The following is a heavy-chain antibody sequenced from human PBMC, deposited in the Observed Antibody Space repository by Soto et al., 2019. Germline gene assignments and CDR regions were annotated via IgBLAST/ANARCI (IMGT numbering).Heavy chain of an antibody. V-gene: IGHV4-34*01. D-gene: IGHD3-10*01. CDR1: GGSFSGYY. CDR2: INHSGST. CDR3: ARGRGRWYGEIHYYYGMDV. J-gene: IGHJ6*02. Sequence: SETLSLTCAVYGGSFSGYYWSWIRQPPGKGLEWIGEINHSGSTNYNPSLKSRVTISVDTSKNQFSLKLSSVTAADTAVYYCARGRGRWYGEIHYYYGMDVWGQGTTVTVSS.